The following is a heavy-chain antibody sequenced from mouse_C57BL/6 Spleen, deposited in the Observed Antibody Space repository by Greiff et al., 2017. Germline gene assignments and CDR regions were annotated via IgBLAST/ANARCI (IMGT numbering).Heavy chain of an antibody. V-gene: IGHV1-61*01. D-gene: IGHD1-1*01. CDR2: IYPSDSET. CDR1: GYTFTSYW. CDR3: ARGYNYYGSSYAYAMDY. Sequence: QVQLQQPGAELVRPGSSVKLSCKASGYTFTSYWMDWVKQRPGQGLEWIGNIYPSDSETHYNQKFKDKATLTVDKSSSTAYMQLSSLTSEDSAVXYCARGYNYYGSSYAYAMDYWGQGTSVTVSS. J-gene: IGHJ4*01.